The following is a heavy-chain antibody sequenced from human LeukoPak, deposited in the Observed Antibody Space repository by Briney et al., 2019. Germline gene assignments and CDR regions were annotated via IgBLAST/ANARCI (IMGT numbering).Heavy chain of an antibody. J-gene: IGHJ4*02. Sequence: SETLSLTCTVSGASISSYYWSWIRQPPGKGLEWIGYIYYSGSTNYNPSLKSRVTISVDTSKNQFSLKLSSVTAADTAVYYCARETQWYFDYWGQGTLVTVSS. CDR1: GASISSYY. D-gene: IGHD6-19*01. CDR3: ARETQWYFDY. CDR2: IYYSGST. V-gene: IGHV4-59*01.